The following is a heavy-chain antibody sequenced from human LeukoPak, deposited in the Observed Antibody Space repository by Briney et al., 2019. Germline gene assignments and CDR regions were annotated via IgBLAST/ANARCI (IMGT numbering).Heavy chain of an antibody. D-gene: IGHD3-22*01. CDR3: AGSAYYRDFDY. V-gene: IGHV3-48*03. Sequence: HGGSLRLSCAASGFTFSSYEMNWVRQAPGKGLEWVSYISSFGSTIYYADSVKGRFTISRDNAKNSLYLQMNSLRAEDTAVYYCAGSAYYRDFDYWGQGTLVTVSS. CDR1: GFTFSSYE. CDR2: ISSFGSTI. J-gene: IGHJ4*02.